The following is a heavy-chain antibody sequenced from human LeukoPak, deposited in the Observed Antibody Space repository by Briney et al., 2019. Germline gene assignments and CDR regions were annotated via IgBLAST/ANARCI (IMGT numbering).Heavy chain of an antibody. D-gene: IGHD1-26*01. CDR1: GFTFSNYW. CDR3: ARDKAPSFSGGHYDAFDI. J-gene: IGHJ3*02. Sequence: GGSLRLSCAASGFTFSNYWMTWLRQAPGRGLEWVANIRQDGGAKYYVDSVKGRFTISRDNAMNSLYLQMNSLRAEDTAVYYCARDKAPSFSGGHYDAFDIWGQGTVVTVSS. CDR2: IRQDGGAK. V-gene: IGHV3-7*01.